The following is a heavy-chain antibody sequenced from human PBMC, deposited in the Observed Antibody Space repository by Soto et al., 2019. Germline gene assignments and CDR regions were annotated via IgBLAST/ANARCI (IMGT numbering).Heavy chain of an antibody. J-gene: IGHJ4*02. D-gene: IGHD3-22*01. CDR3: ARDPSITTYHFDY. CDR2: INPNSGGT. V-gene: IGHV1-2*02. CDR1: GYTFTGYY. Sequence: ASVKVSCKASGYTFTGYYMHWVRQAPGQGLEWMGWINPNSGGTNYAQKFQGRVTMTRDTSISTAYMELSRLRSDDTAVYYCARDPSITTYHFDYWGQGTLVTVSS.